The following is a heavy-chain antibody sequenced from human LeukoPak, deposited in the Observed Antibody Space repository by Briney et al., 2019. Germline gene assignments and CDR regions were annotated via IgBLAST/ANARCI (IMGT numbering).Heavy chain of an antibody. Sequence: PSETLSLTCTVSGGSISSYYWSWIRQPPGKGLEWIGYIYYSGSTNYNPSLKSRVIISVDTSKNQFSLKLSSVTAADTAVYYCAREAMVRGVSMYYFDYWGQGTLVTVSS. J-gene: IGHJ4*02. D-gene: IGHD3-10*01. CDR2: IYYSGST. CDR1: GGSISSYY. V-gene: IGHV4-59*01. CDR3: AREAMVRGVSMYYFDY.